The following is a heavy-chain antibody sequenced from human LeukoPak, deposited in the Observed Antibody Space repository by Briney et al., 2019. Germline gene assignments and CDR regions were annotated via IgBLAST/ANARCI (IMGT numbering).Heavy chain of an antibody. CDR3: ARGGQVAAASPFDY. Sequence: SETLSLTCAVYGGSFSGYYWSWIRQPPGKGLEWIGEINHIGSTNYNPSHKSRVTISVDTSKNQFSLKLSSVTAADTAVYYCARGGQVAAASPFDYWGQGTLVTVSS. V-gene: IGHV4-34*01. J-gene: IGHJ4*02. D-gene: IGHD6-13*01. CDR1: GGSFSGYY. CDR2: INHIGST.